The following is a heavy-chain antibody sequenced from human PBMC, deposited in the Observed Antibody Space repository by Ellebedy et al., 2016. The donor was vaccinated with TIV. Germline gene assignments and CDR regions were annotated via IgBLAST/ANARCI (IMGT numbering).Heavy chain of an antibody. CDR3: ARDHAYCGGDCYSGGTFXDY. D-gene: IGHD2-21*02. CDR1: GFTFRSYW. V-gene: IGHV3-7*01. CDR2: IKQDGSEK. J-gene: IGHJ4*02. Sequence: GESLKISCAASGFTFRSYWMTWVRQAPGKGLEWVANIKQDGSEKYYVDSVKSRFPISRDNAKSSLYLQMNSLRAEDTAVYYCARDHAYCGGDCYSGGTFXDYWGQGTLATVSS.